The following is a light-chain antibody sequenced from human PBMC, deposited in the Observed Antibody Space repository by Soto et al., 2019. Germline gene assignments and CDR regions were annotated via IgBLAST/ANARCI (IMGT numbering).Light chain of an antibody. V-gene: IGKV3-15*01. CDR3: QQYHNWPPTWT. J-gene: IGKJ1*01. CDR1: QSVSSN. CDR2: VAS. Sequence: EIVMTQSPATLSVSPGERATLSGRASQSVSSNLAWYQQKPGQAPRLLIYVASTRATGVPARFSGSGSGTEFTLTISSLQSEDFAVYYCQQYHNWPPTWTFGQGTKVDIK.